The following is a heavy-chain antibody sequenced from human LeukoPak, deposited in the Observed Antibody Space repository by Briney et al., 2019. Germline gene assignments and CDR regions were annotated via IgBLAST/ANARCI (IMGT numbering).Heavy chain of an antibody. V-gene: IGHV4-59*11. Sequence: SETLSLTCTVSGGSINSHFWRWIRQPPGKGLEWIGYIYYSGCTKYNPSLQSRVPISVDTSESNFSLKLTSVTAADTAVYYCARLLDNDSSGYPDTFDMWGQGTVVIVSS. CDR3: ARLLDNDSSGYPDTFDM. CDR1: GGSINSHF. J-gene: IGHJ3*02. CDR2: IYYSGCT. D-gene: IGHD3-22*01.